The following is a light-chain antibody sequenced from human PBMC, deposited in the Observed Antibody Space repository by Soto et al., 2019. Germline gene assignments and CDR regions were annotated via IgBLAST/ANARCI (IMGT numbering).Light chain of an antibody. V-gene: IGKV1-5*03. CDR3: QQYNSYSVT. J-gene: IGKJ1*01. Sequence: DIQMTQSPSTLPASVGDRVTITCRASQDIGDWLAWYQQNPGKAPKLLIYKASTLESAVPSRFSGSGSGTDFTLTISSLQPDDFATYYCQQYNSYSVTFGQGTKVEIK. CDR1: QDIGDW. CDR2: KAS.